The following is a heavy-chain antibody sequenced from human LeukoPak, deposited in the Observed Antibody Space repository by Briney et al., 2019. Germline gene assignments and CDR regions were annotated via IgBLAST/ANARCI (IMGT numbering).Heavy chain of an antibody. D-gene: IGHD4/OR15-4a*01. Sequence: GGSLRLSCTVSGFTVSSNSMSWVRQAPGKGLEWVSFIYSDNTYYSDSVKGRFTISRDNSKNTLYLQMNSLRAEDTAVYYCARRAGAYSHPYDYWGQGTLVTVSS. CDR1: GFTVSSNS. CDR3: ARRAGAYSHPYDY. V-gene: IGHV3-53*01. J-gene: IGHJ4*02. CDR2: IYSDNT.